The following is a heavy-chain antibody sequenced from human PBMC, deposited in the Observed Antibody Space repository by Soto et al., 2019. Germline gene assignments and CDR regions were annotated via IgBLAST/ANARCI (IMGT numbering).Heavy chain of an antibody. V-gene: IGHV3-23*01. D-gene: IGHD6-6*01. Sequence: GGSLRLSCAASGFTFSSYAMSWVRQAPGKGLEWVSAISGSGGSTYYADSVKGRFTITRDNSKNTLYLQMNSLRAEDNAVYYGAKEPNGLAYSFDIWGQGTMVTVSS. CDR2: ISGSGGST. CDR3: AKEPNGLAYSFDI. J-gene: IGHJ4*01. CDR1: GFTFSSYA.